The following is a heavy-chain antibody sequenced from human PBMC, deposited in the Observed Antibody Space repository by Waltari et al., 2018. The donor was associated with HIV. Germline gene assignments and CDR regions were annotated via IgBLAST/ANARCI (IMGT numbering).Heavy chain of an antibody. CDR1: GYSFTAYP. CDR3: ARGKTAAGTALGS. CDR2: INPGKCFT. Sequence: QVHLLQSGAEVKKPGASVRLSCDSSGYSFTAYPVHWVRQAPGQRPEWMGWINPGKCFTGYSEKFQVRLTITRDTLTTTTYMELRGLTSEDTAVYYCARGKTAAGTALGSWGQGTQVIVSP. J-gene: IGHJ5*02. D-gene: IGHD6-13*01. V-gene: IGHV1-3*01.